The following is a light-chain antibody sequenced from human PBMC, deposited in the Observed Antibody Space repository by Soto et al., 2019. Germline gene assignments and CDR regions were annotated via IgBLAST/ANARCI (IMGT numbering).Light chain of an antibody. CDR1: SSNIGSNT. Sequence: YALTQPRSASGKPGQRVAISCSGISSNIGSNTVNWYQQLPGTAPKLLIYSNNQRPSGVPDRFSGSKSGTSASLTISGLQSEDEADYYCAAWDDSLNGYVFGTGTKATAL. CDR2: SNN. J-gene: IGLJ1*01. V-gene: IGLV1-44*01. CDR3: AAWDDSLNGYV.